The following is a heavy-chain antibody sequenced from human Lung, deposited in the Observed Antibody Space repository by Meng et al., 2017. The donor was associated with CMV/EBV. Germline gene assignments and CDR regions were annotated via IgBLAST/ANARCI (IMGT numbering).Heavy chain of an antibody. CDR3: TRRADYFDD. V-gene: IGHV3-30*04. Sequence: SXKISCAASGFTFSSYDMNWVRQAPGKALEWVAVISIDGSSKFYADSMKGRFTISRDNSKNTLFLQVNSLRPEDTAVYYCTRRADYFDDWGPGTLVTVSS. CDR1: GFTFSSYD. CDR2: ISIDGSSK. D-gene: IGHD6-25*01. J-gene: IGHJ4*01.